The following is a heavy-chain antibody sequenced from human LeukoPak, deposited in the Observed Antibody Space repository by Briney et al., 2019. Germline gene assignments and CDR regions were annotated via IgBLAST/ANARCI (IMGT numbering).Heavy chain of an antibody. CDR3: ARQFEDCSSNSCPLGAFDI. Sequence: GESLRISCKGSGYSFTSYWISWVRQMPGKGLEWMGRIDPSDSYTNYSPSFQGHVTISADKSISTAYLQWSSLKASDTAMYYCARQFEDCSSNSCPLGAFDIWGQGTMVTVSS. CDR1: GYSFTSYW. V-gene: IGHV5-10-1*01. D-gene: IGHD2-2*01. J-gene: IGHJ3*02. CDR2: IDPSDSYT.